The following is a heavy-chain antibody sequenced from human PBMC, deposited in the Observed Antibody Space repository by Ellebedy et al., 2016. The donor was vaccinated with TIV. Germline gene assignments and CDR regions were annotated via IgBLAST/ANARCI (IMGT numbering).Heavy chain of an antibody. J-gene: IGHJ3*02. CDR3: ARETLRWIDAFDI. V-gene: IGHV4-39*02. CDR1: GGSISSSSYY. Sequence: SETLSLXCLVSGGSISSSSYYWGWIRQPPGKGLECIGSIFYSGSTYYNPSLKSRVTISVDTSKNQFSLKLSSVTAADTAVYYCARETLRWIDAFDIWGQGTMVTVSS. D-gene: IGHD5-12*01. CDR2: IFYSGST.